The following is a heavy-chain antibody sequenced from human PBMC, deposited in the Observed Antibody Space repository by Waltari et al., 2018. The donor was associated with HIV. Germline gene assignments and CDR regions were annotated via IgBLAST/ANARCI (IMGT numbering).Heavy chain of an antibody. V-gene: IGHV5-51*01. D-gene: IGHD2-2*01. J-gene: IGHJ6*02. CDR1: GYSFTSYW. CDR2: IYPGDSET. Sequence: EVQLVQSGAEVKKPGESLKISCKGSGYSFTSYWIGWVRQMPGKGLEWMGIIYPGDSETRYSRSRTGQVTISADKSISTAYRQWSSLKASDTAMYYCARHQGIVVVPAARLSGGMDVWGQGTTVTVSS. CDR3: ARHQGIVVVPAARLSGGMDV.